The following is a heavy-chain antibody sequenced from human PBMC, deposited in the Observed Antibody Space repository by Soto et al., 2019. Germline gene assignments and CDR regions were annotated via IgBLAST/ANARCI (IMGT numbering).Heavy chain of an antibody. V-gene: IGHV3-33*01. Sequence: QVQLVESGGGVVQPGRSLRLSCAASGFTFSNYGMHWVRQAPGKGLEWVAVIWYDGSNRYYADSVRGRFTISRDNSKNTLYLHMNSMRAEDTAVYYCARDRDYPKTYFNYWGQGTLFTVSS. D-gene: IGHD4-17*01. CDR3: ARDRDYPKTYFNY. CDR2: IWYDGSNR. CDR1: GFTFSNYG. J-gene: IGHJ4*02.